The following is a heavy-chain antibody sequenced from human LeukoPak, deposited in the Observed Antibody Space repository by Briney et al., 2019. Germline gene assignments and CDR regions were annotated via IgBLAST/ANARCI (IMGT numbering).Heavy chain of an antibody. V-gene: IGHV3-30*04. Sequence: GRSLRLSCAASGFTFSSFAMHWVRQAPGKGLEWVAVISYDGSNKYYADSVKGRFTISRDNSKNTLYLLMNSLTTEDTAVYYCAKDVAPSNYYYMDVWGKGTTVTVSS. CDR1: GFTFSSFA. CDR3: AKDVAPSNYYYMDV. CDR2: ISYDGSNK. J-gene: IGHJ6*03.